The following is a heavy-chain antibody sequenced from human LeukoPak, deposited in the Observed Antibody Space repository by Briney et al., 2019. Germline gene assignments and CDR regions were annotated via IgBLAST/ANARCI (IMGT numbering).Heavy chain of an antibody. D-gene: IGHD2-15*01. CDR1: GFIFSDYS. Sequence: GGSLRLSCAASGFIFSDYSMNWVRQAPGKGLEWVSYISSSGTTIYYADSVRGRFTISRDSAKNSLYLQMNSLRAEDTAVYYCARSLLGYCSGGSCYIDYYGMDVWGQGTTVTVSS. V-gene: IGHV3-48*01. CDR2: ISSSGTTI. CDR3: ARSLLGYCSGGSCYIDYYGMDV. J-gene: IGHJ6*02.